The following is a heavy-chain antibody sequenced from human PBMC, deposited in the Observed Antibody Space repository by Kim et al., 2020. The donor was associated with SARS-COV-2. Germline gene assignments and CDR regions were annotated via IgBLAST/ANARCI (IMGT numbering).Heavy chain of an antibody. D-gene: IGHD2-2*01. Sequence: ASVKVSCKASAYTFTSHDVHWVRQAPGQGLEWMGGINPGIGSTTYAQKFQGRVTMTRDTSTTTVYMELSSLRSEATAVYYCARVRDASNYQSYFDYWGQG. CDR2: INPGIGST. CDR1: AYTFTSHD. CDR3: ARVRDASNYQSYFDY. V-gene: IGHV1-46*01. J-gene: IGHJ4*02.